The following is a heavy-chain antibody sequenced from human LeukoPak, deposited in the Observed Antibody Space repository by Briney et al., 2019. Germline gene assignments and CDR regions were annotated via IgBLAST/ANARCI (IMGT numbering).Heavy chain of an antibody. V-gene: IGHV3-30*18. CDR2: ISYDGSNK. CDR3: AKERDTSSGWYGGAYWFDP. D-gene: IGHD6-19*01. J-gene: IGHJ5*02. Sequence: GGSLRLSCAASGFIFSSYGMHWVRQAPGKGLEWVAVISYDGSNKYYADSVKGRFTISRDNSKNTLYLQMNSLRAEDTAVYYCAKERDTSSGWYGGAYWFDPWGQGTLVTVSS. CDR1: GFIFSSYG.